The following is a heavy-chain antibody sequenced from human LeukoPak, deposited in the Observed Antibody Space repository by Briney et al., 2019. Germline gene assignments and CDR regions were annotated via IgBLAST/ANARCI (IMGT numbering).Heavy chain of an antibody. CDR1: GGSISSSSFY. CDR3: ARQGYISGQGFRNNWFDP. J-gene: IGHJ5*02. V-gene: IGHV4-39*01. CDR2: IIYSGST. Sequence: NPSETLALTCTVSGGSISSSSFYWGWIRQPPGKGLEWIGTIIYSGSTYYNPSLRSRVTMSVDTSKNQFSLRLSSVTASDTAVYYCARQGYISGQGFRNNWFDPWGQGSLVTVSS. D-gene: IGHD6-19*01.